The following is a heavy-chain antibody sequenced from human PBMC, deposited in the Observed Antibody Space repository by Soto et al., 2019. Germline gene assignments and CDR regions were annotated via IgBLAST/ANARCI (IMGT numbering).Heavy chain of an antibody. V-gene: IGHV4-59*01. CDR1: GGSITDYY. D-gene: IGHD1-1*01. Sequence: SETLSLTCTVSGGSITDYYWSWIRQPPGKALEWIGYGYHSVSIHYNPSLKTRVTISVDTSENQFSLRLSXVTAAETXVQXXXRAFAGFGAYWYFEPWGRXXXVTVSS. CDR3: XRAFAGFGAYWYFEP. J-gene: IGHJ2*01. CDR2: GYHSVSI.